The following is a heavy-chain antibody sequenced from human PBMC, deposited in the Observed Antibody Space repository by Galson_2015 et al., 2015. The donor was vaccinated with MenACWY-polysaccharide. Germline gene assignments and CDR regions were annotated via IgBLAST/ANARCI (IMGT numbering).Heavy chain of an antibody. CDR2: IKKDGSEK. D-gene: IGHD7-27*01. J-gene: IGHJ6*02. CDR3: ARGHLGLGL. V-gene: IGHV3-7*01. CDR1: GLTFSNWW. Sequence: SLRLSCAASGLTFSNWWMTWVRQAPGKGLAWVASIKKDGSEKYYVDSVKGRFTISRDNAKDSLYLQTNSLRAEDTAVYFCARGHLGLGLWGQGTTVTVSS.